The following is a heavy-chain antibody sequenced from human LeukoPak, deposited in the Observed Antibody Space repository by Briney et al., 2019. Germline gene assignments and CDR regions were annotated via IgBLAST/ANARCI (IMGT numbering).Heavy chain of an antibody. D-gene: IGHD6-19*01. CDR2: ISWNSGSI. V-gene: IGHV3-9*01. CDR1: GFTFDDYA. CDR3: TRGGIAVAGALYYFDY. J-gene: IGHJ4*02. Sequence: GGSLRLSCAASGFTFDDYAMHWVRQAPGKGLEWVSGISWNSGSIGYADSVKGRFTISRDNAKNSLYLQMNSLRAEDTALYYCTRGGIAVAGALYYFDYWGQGTLVTVSA.